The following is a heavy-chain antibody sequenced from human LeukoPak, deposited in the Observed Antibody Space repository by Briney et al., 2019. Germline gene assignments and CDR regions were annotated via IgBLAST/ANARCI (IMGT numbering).Heavy chain of an antibody. J-gene: IGHJ4*02. Sequence: GGSLRLSCVGPGLTFNGFEMNWVRQAPGKGLEWVAYIRGDGSLKTYAESVKGRFTISRDDARNSVSLQMDSLRVEDTAVYYCARRLRDWGQGIPVTVSS. V-gene: IGHV3-48*03. CDR1: GLTFNGFE. CDR3: ARRLRD. D-gene: IGHD3-16*01. CDR2: IRGDGSLK.